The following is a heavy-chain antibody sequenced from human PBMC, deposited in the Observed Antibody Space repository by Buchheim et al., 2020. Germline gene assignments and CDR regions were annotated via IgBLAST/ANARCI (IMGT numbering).Heavy chain of an antibody. D-gene: IGHD5-24*01. J-gene: IGHJ1*01. Sequence: QVQLVQSGAEVKKPGSSVKVSCKASGGTFSSYAINWVRQAPGKGLEWMGGIIPIFGTANYAQKFQGRVTITADESTSTAYMELSSLRSEDTAVDYCARGVPGGMATTAEYFQHWGQGTL. CDR3: ARGVPGGMATTAEYFQH. V-gene: IGHV1-69*12. CDR1: GGTFSSYA. CDR2: IIPIFGTA.